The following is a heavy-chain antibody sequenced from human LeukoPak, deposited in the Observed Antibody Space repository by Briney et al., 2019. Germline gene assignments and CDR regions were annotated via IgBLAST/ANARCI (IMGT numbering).Heavy chain of an antibody. CDR2: ISYIGST. CDR1: GGSANGYF. J-gene: IGHJ2*01. Sequence: KSSETLSLTYTVSGGSANGYFWSWIRQPPGKGLEWIGYISYIGSTNYNPSLRSRVTISVATSKTQYILKLIALAATDTALYYCARRSEDWYFYIWGRGTLVTVSS. V-gene: IGHV4-59*08. D-gene: IGHD3-3*01. CDR3: ARRSEDWYFYI.